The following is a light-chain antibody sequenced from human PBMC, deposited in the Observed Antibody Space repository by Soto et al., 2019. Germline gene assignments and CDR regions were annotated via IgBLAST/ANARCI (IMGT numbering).Light chain of an antibody. CDR2: WAS. CDR3: QQYYTTPHT. J-gene: IGKJ1*01. CDR1: QNILYNPTNRSH. Sequence: DVVMTQSPDSLAVSLGERATTNCKSSQNILYNPTNRSHLAWYQQKPGQPPKLLLYWASTRESEVPDRFRGSGSGTDFTLTISSLQAEDVAVYYCQQYYTTPHTFGQGTKVEI. V-gene: IGKV4-1*01.